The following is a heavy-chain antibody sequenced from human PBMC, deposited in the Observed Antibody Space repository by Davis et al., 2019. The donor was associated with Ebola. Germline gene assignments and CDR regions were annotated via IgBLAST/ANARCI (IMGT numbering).Heavy chain of an antibody. CDR1: GGSFSGYY. V-gene: IGHV4-34*01. CDR2: INHSGST. CDR3: ARGRRAGYYYYGMDV. J-gene: IGHJ6*02. Sequence: MPSETLSPTCAVHGGSFSGYYWSWIRQPPGKGLAWTGEINHSGSTNYNPSLKSRVTISVDTAKNQFSLILSSVTAADTAVYYCARGRRAGYYYYGMDVWGQGTTVTVSS.